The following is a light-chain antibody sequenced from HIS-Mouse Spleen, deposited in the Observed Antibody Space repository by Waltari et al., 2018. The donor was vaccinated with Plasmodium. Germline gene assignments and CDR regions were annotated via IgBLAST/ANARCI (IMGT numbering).Light chain of an antibody. CDR3: CSYAGSSTLV. CDR2: EGS. Sequence: QSALTQPASVSGSPGQSLTISCTGTNSDVGSYNLISWYQQHPGKAPKLMIYEGSKRPSGVSNRFSGSKSGNTASLTISGLQAEDEADYYCCSYAGSSTLVFGGGTKLTVL. CDR1: NSDVGSYNL. J-gene: IGLJ2*01. V-gene: IGLV2-23*01.